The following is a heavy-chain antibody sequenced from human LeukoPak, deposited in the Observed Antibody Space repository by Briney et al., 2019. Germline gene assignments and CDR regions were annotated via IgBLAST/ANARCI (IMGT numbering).Heavy chain of an antibody. Sequence: PSETLSLTCTVSGGSISSGSYYWSWIRQPAGKGLEWIGRIYTSGSTNYNPSLKSRVTISVDTSKNQFSLKLSSVTAADTAVYYCARRLRYFDSDAFDIWGQGTMVTVSS. CDR2: IYTSGST. CDR1: GGSISSGSYY. V-gene: IGHV4-61*02. D-gene: IGHD3-9*01. CDR3: ARRLRYFDSDAFDI. J-gene: IGHJ3*02.